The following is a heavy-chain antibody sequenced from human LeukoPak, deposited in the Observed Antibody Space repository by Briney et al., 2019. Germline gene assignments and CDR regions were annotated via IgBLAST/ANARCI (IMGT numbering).Heavy chain of an antibody. D-gene: IGHD3-16*01. V-gene: IGHV4-39*01. Sequence: SETLSLTCTVSGGSISSSSYYWGWIRRPPGKGLEWIGSIYYSGSTYYNPSLKSRVTISVDTSKNQFSLKLSSVTAADTAVYYCARPLSGWFDPWGQGTLVTVSS. CDR3: ARPLSGWFDP. CDR2: IYYSGST. J-gene: IGHJ5*02. CDR1: GGSISSSSYY.